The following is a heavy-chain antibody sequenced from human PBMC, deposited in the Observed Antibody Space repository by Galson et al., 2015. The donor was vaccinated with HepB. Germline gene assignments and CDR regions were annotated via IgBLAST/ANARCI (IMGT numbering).Heavy chain of an antibody. V-gene: IGHV3-64D*09. J-gene: IGHJ4*02. CDR1: GFTFRNYA. Sequence: SLRLSCAASGFTFRNYAMHWVRQAPGKRLEYVSAINPNGDTTSYADSFKGRFTISRDNSRNTLYLQMSSLRDEDTAVYYCVKGPHSSSRYYFDYWGRGMLVTVSS. CDR2: INPNGDTT. D-gene: IGHD6-13*01. CDR3: VKGPHSSSRYYFDY.